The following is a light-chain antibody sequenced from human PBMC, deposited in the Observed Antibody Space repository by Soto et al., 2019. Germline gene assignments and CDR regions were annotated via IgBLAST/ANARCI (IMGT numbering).Light chain of an antibody. Sequence: EIVMTQSPATLSVSPGERVTLSCRASQSVSSDLAWYQYKPGQAPRLLIYGASTRATGTPARFSGSGSGTEFSLSNSSLQSEDFAVYYCLQYNDWPPKQYTFGQGTKLEIK. J-gene: IGKJ2*01. CDR2: GAS. CDR1: QSVSSD. CDR3: LQYNDWPPKQYT. V-gene: IGKV3-15*01.